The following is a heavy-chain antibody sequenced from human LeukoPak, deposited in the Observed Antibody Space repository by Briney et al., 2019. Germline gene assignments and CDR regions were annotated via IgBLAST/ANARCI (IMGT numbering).Heavy chain of an antibody. V-gene: IGHV7-4-1*02. CDR2: INTNTGNP. CDR1: GYTFTSYA. D-gene: IGHD3-9*01. CDR3: ARGWDDILTGYYSYYYYYMDV. Sequence: GASVKVSCKASGYTFTSYAMNWVRQAPGQGLEWMGWINTNTGNPTYAQGFTGRFVFSLDTSVSTAYLQISSLKAEDTAVYYCARGWDDILTGYYSYYYYYMDVWGKGTTVTVSS. J-gene: IGHJ6*03.